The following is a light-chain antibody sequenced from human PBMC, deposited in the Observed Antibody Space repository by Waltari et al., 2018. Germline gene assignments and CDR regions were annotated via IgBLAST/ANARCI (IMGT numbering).Light chain of an antibody. CDR1: PSVSRA. Sequence: ELVLTQSPGTLSLSPGERATLSCRASPSVSRALAWYQQKPGQAPRLLIYAASTRATGVPDRFSGSGSGTDFSLTISRLDPEDFAVYYCQHYVNLPVTFGQGTKVEI. CDR2: AAS. CDR3: QHYVNLPVT. V-gene: IGKV3-20*01. J-gene: IGKJ1*01.